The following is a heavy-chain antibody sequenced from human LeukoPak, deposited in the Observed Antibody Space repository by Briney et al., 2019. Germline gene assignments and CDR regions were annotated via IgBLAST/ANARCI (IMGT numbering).Heavy chain of an antibody. CDR2: IYYSGST. J-gene: IGHJ4*02. CDR1: GGSISSSSYY. D-gene: IGHD1-26*01. Sequence: SETLSLTCTVSGGSISSSSYYWGWIRQPPGKGLEWIGSIYYSGSTYYNPSLKSRVTISVDTSKNQFSLKLSSVTAADTAVYYCARAPKGGFDYWGQGTLVTVSS. V-gene: IGHV4-39*07. CDR3: ARAPKGGFDY.